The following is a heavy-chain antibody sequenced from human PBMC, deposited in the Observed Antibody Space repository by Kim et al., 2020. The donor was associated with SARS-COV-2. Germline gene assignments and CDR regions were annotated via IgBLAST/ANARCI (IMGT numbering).Heavy chain of an antibody. CDR1: GYSFTSYW. CDR3: ARHAIVGAEDSAGGY. J-gene: IGHJ4*02. Sequence: GESLKISCKGSGYSFTSYWISWVRQMPGKGLEWMGRIDPSDSYTNYSPSFQGHVTISADKSISTAYLQWGSLKASDTAMYYCARHAIVGAEDSAGGYWGQGTLIPVSS. CDR2: IDPSDSYT. D-gene: IGHD1-26*01. V-gene: IGHV5-10-1*01.